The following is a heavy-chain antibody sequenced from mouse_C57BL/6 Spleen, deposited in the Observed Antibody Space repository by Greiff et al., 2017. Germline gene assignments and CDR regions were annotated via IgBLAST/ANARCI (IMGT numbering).Heavy chain of an antibody. V-gene: IGHV5-17*01. CDR2: ISSGSSTI. CDR1: GFTFSDYG. J-gene: IGHJ2*01. Sequence: EVKLMESGGGLVKPGGSLKLSCAASGFTFSDYGMHWVRQAPEKGLEWVAYISSGSSTIYYADTVKGRFTISRDNAKNTLFLQMTSLRSEDTAMYYCATNRFDYWGQGTTLTVSS. CDR3: ATNRFDY.